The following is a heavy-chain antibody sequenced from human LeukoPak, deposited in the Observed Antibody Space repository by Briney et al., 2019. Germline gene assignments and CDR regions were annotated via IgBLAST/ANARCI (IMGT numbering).Heavy chain of an antibody. D-gene: IGHD6-19*01. CDR1: GFTFSSYA. Sequence: GGSLRLSCAASGFTFSSYAMHWVRQAPGKGLEWVAVISYDRSITYYADSVKGRFTLSCDNSKNTLYLQMNSLSPEDTAVYYCARDPTAVSNPPSYYFDYWGQGTLVTVSS. J-gene: IGHJ4*02. CDR2: ISYDRSIT. V-gene: IGHV3-30-3*01. CDR3: ARDPTAVSNPPSYYFDY.